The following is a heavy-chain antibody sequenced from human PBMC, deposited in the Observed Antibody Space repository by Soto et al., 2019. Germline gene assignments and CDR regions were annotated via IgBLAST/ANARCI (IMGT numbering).Heavy chain of an antibody. D-gene: IGHD2-8*02. J-gene: IGHJ6*02. Sequence: EVQLVESGGGLVQPGGSLRFSCVASGFTFSTNWLHWVRQAPGKGLVWVSRINSDGSSTTYADSVKGRFTISRDNAKNTLYLQMNSLRAEDTAVYYCARSVVYATDYGMDIWGQGTTVTVSS. CDR3: ARSVVYATDYGMDI. CDR2: INSDGSST. CDR1: GFTFSTNW. V-gene: IGHV3-74*01.